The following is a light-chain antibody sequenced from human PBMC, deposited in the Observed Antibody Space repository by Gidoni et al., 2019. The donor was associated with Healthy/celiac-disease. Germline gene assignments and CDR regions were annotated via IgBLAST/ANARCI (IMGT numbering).Light chain of an antibody. J-gene: IGKJ2*01. Sequence: DIVLTPSSGTLSLSRGEIATLSCRASQSVSSSYLAWYQQKPGQAPRLLIYGASSMATGIPDRFSGSGSGTDFTLTISRLEPEDFAVYYCQQYGSSPYTFGQGTKLEIK. CDR3: QQYGSSPYT. V-gene: IGKV3-20*01. CDR1: QSVSSSY. CDR2: GAS.